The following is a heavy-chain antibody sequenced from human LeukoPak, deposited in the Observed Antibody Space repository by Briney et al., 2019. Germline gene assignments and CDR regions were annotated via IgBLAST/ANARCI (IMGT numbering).Heavy chain of an antibody. Sequence: PGGSLRLSCVVSGCTFTSYSVNWVRQAPGKGLEWVSYISIGSSTRYYADSVKGRFTISRDNAKNSLYLQMNSLRDEDTAVYYCARAMDGWFDPWGQGTLVTVSS. CDR3: ARAMDGWFDP. V-gene: IGHV3-48*02. CDR2: ISIGSSTR. D-gene: IGHD3/OR15-3a*01. J-gene: IGHJ5*02. CDR1: GCTFTSYS.